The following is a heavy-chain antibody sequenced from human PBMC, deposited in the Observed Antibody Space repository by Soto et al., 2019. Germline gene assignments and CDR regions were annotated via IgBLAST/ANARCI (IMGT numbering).Heavy chain of an antibody. J-gene: IGHJ4*02. CDR3: TSLVGYSSGWHDY. CDR1: GFSFSDYA. D-gene: IGHD6-19*01. Sequence: GGSLSLSCAASGFSFSDYAMSWVRQAPGKGLEWVSIIRSKANSYATAYAASVKGRFTISRDDSKNTAYLQMNSLKTEDTAVYYCTSLVGYSSGWHDYWGQGTLVTVSS. V-gene: IGHV3-73*01. CDR2: IRSKANSYAT.